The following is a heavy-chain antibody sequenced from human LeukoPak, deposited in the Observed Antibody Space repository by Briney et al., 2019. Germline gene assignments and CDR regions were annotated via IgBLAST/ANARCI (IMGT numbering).Heavy chain of an antibody. V-gene: IGHV1-2*02. D-gene: IGHD3-10*01. Sequence: GASVKVSCKASGYRFSDYYMFWIRQAPGQGLEWVGWINPKTGVTSYAQKFQGRVTVTTDTSISTLYMELQSLTSDDTALYYCARDHISGKDDRNFDYWGQGTLVTVSS. J-gene: IGHJ4*02. CDR3: ARDHISGKDDRNFDY. CDR2: INPKTGVT. CDR1: GYRFSDYY.